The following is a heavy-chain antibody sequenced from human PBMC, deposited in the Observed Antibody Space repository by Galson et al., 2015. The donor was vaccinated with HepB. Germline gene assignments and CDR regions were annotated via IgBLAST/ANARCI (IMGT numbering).Heavy chain of an antibody. Sequence: SLRLSCAASGFTFSSYGMHWVRQAPGKGLEWVAIIWYDGSDKYYADSVKGRFTISRDNSNNTLYLQMNSLRVEDTAVYYCARDRGSGYCSSTSCYYFDYWGQGTLVTVSS. CDR3: ARDRGSGYCSSTSCYYFDY. V-gene: IGHV3-33*01. CDR2: IWYDGSDK. D-gene: IGHD2-2*01. J-gene: IGHJ4*02. CDR1: GFTFSSYG.